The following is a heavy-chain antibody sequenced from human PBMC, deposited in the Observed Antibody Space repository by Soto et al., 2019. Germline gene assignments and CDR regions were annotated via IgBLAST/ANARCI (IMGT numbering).Heavy chain of an antibody. J-gene: IGHJ6*02. CDR2: IIPIFGTA. CDR1: GVTFSSYA. Sequence: SVKVSCKASGVTFSSYAISWVRQAPGQGLEWMGGIIPIFGTANYAQKFQGRVTITADKSTSTAYMELSSLRSEDTAVYYCASSFLEDSGSYYYYYGMDVWGQGTTVTVSS. CDR3: ASSFLEDSGSYYYYYGMDV. D-gene: IGHD3-3*01. V-gene: IGHV1-69*06.